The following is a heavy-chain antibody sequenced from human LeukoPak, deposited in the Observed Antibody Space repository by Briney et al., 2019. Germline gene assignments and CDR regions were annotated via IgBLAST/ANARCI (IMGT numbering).Heavy chain of an antibody. D-gene: IGHD1-26*01. CDR2: TRSKAYGGTT. CDR1: GFTFGDYA. Sequence: GGSLILSCTVSGFTFGDYAMNWVRQAPGKGLEWVGFTRSKAYGGTTEYAASVKGRFTISRDDSKSIAYLQMNSLKIEDTAVYYCTRTKWELNMYYFDYWGQGTLVTVSS. CDR3: TRTKWELNMYYFDY. V-gene: IGHV3-49*04. J-gene: IGHJ4*02.